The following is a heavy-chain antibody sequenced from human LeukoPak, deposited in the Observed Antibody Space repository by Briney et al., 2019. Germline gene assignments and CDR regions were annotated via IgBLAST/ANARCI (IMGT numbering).Heavy chain of an antibody. D-gene: IGHD3-10*01. J-gene: IGHJ4*02. Sequence: GGSLRLSCAASGFTFSNYAMTWVRQGPGKGLEWVSTVSNSGGTTFYADSVEGRFTISRDNSKNTLYLQMSSLRAEDTAVYYCAKGHYYGSGSLDYWGQGTLVTVSS. V-gene: IGHV3-23*01. CDR2: VSNSGGTT. CDR1: GFTFSNYA. CDR3: AKGHYYGSGSLDY.